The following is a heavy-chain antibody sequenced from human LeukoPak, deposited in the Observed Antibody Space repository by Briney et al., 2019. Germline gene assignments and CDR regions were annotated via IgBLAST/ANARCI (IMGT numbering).Heavy chain of an antibody. Sequence: TGGSLRLSCAASGFTFSSYGMHWVRQAPGKGLEWVSAISGSGGSTYYADSVKGRFTISRDNSKNTLYLQMNSLRAEDTAVYYCAKAFLAWFGELYDYWGQGTLVTVSS. V-gene: IGHV3-23*01. CDR3: AKAFLAWFGELYDY. J-gene: IGHJ4*02. CDR1: GFTFSSYG. D-gene: IGHD3-10*01. CDR2: ISGSGGST.